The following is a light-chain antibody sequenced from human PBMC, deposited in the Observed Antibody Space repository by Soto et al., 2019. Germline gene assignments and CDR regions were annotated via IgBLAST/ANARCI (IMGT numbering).Light chain of an antibody. CDR2: KAS. Sequence: QMTQSPSTLSASVGDRVTITCWASQCVGSWVAWPQQKAGRAPKVLVYKASSLQHGVTSRFSGSGSGTEVTRTISSLQPDDVAPGFFQQYSRYPWTCGQGTKVQIK. J-gene: IGKJ1*01. CDR1: QCVGSW. CDR3: QQYSRYPWT. V-gene: IGKV1-5*03.